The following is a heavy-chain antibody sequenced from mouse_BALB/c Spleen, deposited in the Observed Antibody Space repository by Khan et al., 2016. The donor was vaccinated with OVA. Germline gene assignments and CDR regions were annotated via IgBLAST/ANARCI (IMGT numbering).Heavy chain of an antibody. V-gene: IGHV1S81*02. CDR2: IYPGDGRT. Sequence: VQLQQSGAELVNPGTSVKLSCKASGYTFTNYWVHWVRQRPGQGLEWIGEIYPGDGRTIYNETFKNKPSLTVDRSSSTAYIQLSSLTSEDSAVYYCARNAYYGNYFDSWGQGTTLTVSS. CDR3: ARNAYYGNYFDS. CDR1: GYTFTNYW. J-gene: IGHJ2*01. D-gene: IGHD2-10*01.